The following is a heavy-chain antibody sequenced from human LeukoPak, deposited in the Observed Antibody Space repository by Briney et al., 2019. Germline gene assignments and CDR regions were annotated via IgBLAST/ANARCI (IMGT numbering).Heavy chain of an antibody. J-gene: IGHJ5*02. V-gene: IGHV4-59*01. CDR2: IYYRGIT. CDR1: GGSISSYY. D-gene: IGHD6-13*01. CDR3: AGVDIAAAGPNWFDA. Sequence: PSETLSLTCTVSGGSISSYYWSWIRQPPGKGLGWIGYIYYRGITNYNPSLKSRVNIPVDASKNQFSLMRSSVTAADTAVYYCAGVDIAAAGPNWFDAWGQGTLVTVYS.